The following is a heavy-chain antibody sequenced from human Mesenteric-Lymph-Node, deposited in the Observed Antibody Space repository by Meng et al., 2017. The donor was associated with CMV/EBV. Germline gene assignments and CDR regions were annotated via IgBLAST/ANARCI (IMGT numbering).Heavy chain of an antibody. D-gene: IGHD3-10*01. CDR2: TYYKSKWYD. V-gene: IGHV6-1*01. Sequence: SQTLSLTCAISWDRVSRPSAAWHWLRPSPSRGLEWLGRTYYKSKWYDDHAVSVKGRITINPDTSRNQFSLQLRSVTPDDTAVYYCAREGISLVRGVVLHYYGMDVWGQGTAVTVSS. CDR1: WDRVSRPSAA. J-gene: IGHJ6*02. CDR3: AREGISLVRGVVLHYYGMDV.